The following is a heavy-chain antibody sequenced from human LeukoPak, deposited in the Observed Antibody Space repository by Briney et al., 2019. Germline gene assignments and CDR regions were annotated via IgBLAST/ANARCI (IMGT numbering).Heavy chain of an antibody. CDR1: GSTSSRYA. CDR3: ARDGGYDFWSGYYQDY. CDR2: ISFDANIGGNK. V-gene: IGHV3-30-3*01. Sequence: GGSLKPSCPTPGSTSSRYAMHWFRQAPGKGLEWVALISFDANIGGNKYYADSVKGRFTISRDNSKNTLYLQMNSLRAEDTAVYYCARDGGYDFWSGYYQDYWGQGTLVTVSS. D-gene: IGHD3-3*01. J-gene: IGHJ4*02.